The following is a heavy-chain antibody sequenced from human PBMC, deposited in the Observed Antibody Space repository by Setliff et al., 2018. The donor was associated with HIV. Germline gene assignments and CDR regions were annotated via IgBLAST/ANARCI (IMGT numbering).Heavy chain of an antibody. CDR1: GGSISDSSW. CDR3: ARWRDNWNSGFDY. Sequence: PSETLSLTCAVSGGSISDSSWWSWVRQPPGKGLEWIGEIYHTGSTNYNPSLKSRVTRSVDTSKKQFSLKLSSVTAADTAVYYCARWRDNWNSGFDYWGQGTLVTVSS. CDR2: IYHTGST. D-gene: IGHD1-7*01. V-gene: IGHV4-4*02. J-gene: IGHJ4*02.